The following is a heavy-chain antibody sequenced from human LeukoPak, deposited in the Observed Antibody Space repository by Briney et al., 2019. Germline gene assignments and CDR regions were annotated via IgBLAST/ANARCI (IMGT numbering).Heavy chain of an antibody. CDR3: AKSGIVVVPAAPTMDGY. Sequence: PGGSLRLSCAASGFTFSSYAMSWVRQAPGKGLEWVSAISGGSADYADSVKGRFSISIDNSKNTLYLQMNSLRAEDTAVYYCAKSGIVVVPAAPTMDGYWGQGTLVTVSS. CDR2: ISGGSA. J-gene: IGHJ4*02. V-gene: IGHV3-23*01. D-gene: IGHD2-2*01. CDR1: GFTFSSYA.